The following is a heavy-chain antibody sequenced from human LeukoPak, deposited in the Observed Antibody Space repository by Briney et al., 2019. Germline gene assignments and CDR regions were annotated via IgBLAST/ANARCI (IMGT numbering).Heavy chain of an antibody. CDR2: ISGSGGST. D-gene: IGHD3-3*01. Sequence: PGGSLILSCAASGFTFSSYAMSWVRQAPGKGLEWVSAISGSGGSTYYADSVKGRFTIPRDNSKNTLYLQMNSLRAEDTAVYYCLADFWSGYSTWGQGTLVTVSS. CDR3: LADFWSGYST. CDR1: GFTFSSYA. V-gene: IGHV3-23*01. J-gene: IGHJ5*02.